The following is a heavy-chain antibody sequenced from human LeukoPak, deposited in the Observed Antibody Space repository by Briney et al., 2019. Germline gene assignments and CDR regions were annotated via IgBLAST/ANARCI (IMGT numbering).Heavy chain of an antibody. V-gene: IGHV3-30-3*01. CDR2: ISYDGINT. Sequence: GGSLRLSCAASGFTFSNYAMHWVRQAPGNGLEWVTVISYDGINTYYADSVKGRFTISRDNSKNTLYVQMHSLRTEDTAVYSCARWGYYDSSDGFALDLWGQGTVVTVSS. CDR1: GFTFSNYA. D-gene: IGHD3-22*01. CDR3: ARWGYYDSSDGFALDL. J-gene: IGHJ3*01.